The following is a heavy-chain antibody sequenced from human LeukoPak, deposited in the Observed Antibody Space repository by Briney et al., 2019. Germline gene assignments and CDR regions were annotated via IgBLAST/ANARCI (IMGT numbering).Heavy chain of an antibody. V-gene: IGHV3-66*01. CDR1: GFTVSSNY. Sequence: GGSLRLSCAASGFTVSSNYMSWVRQAPGKGLEWVSVIYSGGSTYYADSVKGRFTISRDNSKNTLYLQMNSLRAEDTAVYYCARATPSIVGATRDAFDIWGQGTMVTVSS. CDR3: ARATPSIVGATRDAFDI. J-gene: IGHJ3*02. D-gene: IGHD1-26*01. CDR2: IYSGGST.